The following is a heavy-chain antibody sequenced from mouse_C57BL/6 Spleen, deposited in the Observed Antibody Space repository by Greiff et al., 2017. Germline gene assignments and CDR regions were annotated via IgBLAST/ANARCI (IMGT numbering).Heavy chain of an antibody. CDR1: GYSFTGYY. Sequence: VHVKQSGPELVKPGASVKISYKASGYSFTGYYMNWVKQSPEKSLEWIGEINPSTGGTTYNQKFKAKATLTVDKSSSTAYMQLKSLTSEDSAVYYCARGGYGSVDYWGQGTTLTVSS. CDR3: ARGGYGSVDY. J-gene: IGHJ2*01. CDR2: INPSTGGT. V-gene: IGHV1-42*01. D-gene: IGHD1-1*01.